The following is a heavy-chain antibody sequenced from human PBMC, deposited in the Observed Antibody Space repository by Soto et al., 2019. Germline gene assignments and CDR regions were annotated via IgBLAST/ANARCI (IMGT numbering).Heavy chain of an antibody. CDR2: INHSGST. J-gene: IGHJ5*02. CDR3: ATLRHFGFWSGFRKGNWFDP. Sequence: QVQLQQWGAGLLKPSETVSLTCAVYGGSFIGYYGTWIRQPPGKGLEWVGEINHSGSTNYNPSLKSRVTLTADTSKTEFSLRRSSVTAVDTAVYYCATLRHFGFWSGFRKGNWFDPWGQGTLVTVSS. V-gene: IGHV4-34*01. CDR1: GGSFIGYY. D-gene: IGHD3-3*01.